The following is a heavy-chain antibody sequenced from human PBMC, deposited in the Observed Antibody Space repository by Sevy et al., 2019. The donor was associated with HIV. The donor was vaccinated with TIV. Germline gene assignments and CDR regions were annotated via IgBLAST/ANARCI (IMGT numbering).Heavy chain of an antibody. CDR3: ARDCSSTTCLWGLDV. V-gene: IGHV3-7*03. D-gene: IGHD2-2*01. Sequence: GGSLRLSCAASGFTFSNYWMTWVRQAPGKGLEWVANIKRDGSERYYVASVKGRFTISRDNAKNSLYLQMNSLRADDTAVYYCARDCSSTTCLWGLDVWGQGTTVIVSS. CDR2: IKRDGSER. J-gene: IGHJ6*02. CDR1: GFTFSNYW.